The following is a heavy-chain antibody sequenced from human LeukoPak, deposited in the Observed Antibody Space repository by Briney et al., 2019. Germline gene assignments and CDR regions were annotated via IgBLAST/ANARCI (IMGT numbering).Heavy chain of an antibody. CDR1: GFTFGKYW. J-gene: IGHJ5*02. Sequence: GGSLRLSCVASGFTFGKYWMSWVRQAPGKGLEWVANIKLDGSEKNYVDSVKGRFTISRDNTKNSLYLQMNGLRAEDTAVYYCVRAVVVAASYRFDPWGQGTLVTVSS. V-gene: IGHV3-7*01. CDR3: VRAVVVAASYRFDP. D-gene: IGHD2-15*01. CDR2: IKLDGSEK.